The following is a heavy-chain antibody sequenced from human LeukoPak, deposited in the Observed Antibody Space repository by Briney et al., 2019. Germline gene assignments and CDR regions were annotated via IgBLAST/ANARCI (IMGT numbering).Heavy chain of an antibody. V-gene: IGHV3-9*02. D-gene: IGHD3-16*01. CDR1: GFNSEDHA. J-gene: IGHJ4*02. CDR2: IYWSSSGT. Sequence: QPGGSLRLSCVVSGFNSEDHAMHWVRQAPGKGLEWVSGIYWSSSGTGYADSVKGRFTVSRDSAKNSLYLQMNSLRPEDTAVYYCARTRGPNVFGGVHDYWGQGTLVTVSS. CDR3: ARTRGPNVFGGVHDY.